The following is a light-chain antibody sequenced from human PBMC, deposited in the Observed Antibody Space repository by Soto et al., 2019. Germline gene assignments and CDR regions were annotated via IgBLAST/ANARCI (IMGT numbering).Light chain of an antibody. J-gene: IGLJ3*02. CDR3: QSYDASNQV. CDR1: SGSIASTY. V-gene: IGLV6-57*04. Sequence: NFMLTQPHSVSESPGKTVTISCTRSSGSIASTYVQWYQQRPGNAPTIVIYEDNQRPSGVPARFSGSIDSSSNSASLTISGLKTEDEADYYCQSYDASNQVFGGGTKVTVL. CDR2: EDN.